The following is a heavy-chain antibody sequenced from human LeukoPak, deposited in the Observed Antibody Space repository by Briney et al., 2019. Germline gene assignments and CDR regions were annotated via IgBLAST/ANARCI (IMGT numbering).Heavy chain of an antibody. J-gene: IGHJ3*02. Sequence: SETLPLTCTVSGGSISSYYWSWIRQPPGKGLEWIGYIYYSGSTNYNPSLKSRVTISVDTSKNQFSLKLSSVTAADTAVYYCARDPLSIAARRGAFDIWGQGTMVTVSS. CDR3: ARDPLSIAARRGAFDI. CDR1: GGSISSYY. V-gene: IGHV4-59*01. CDR2: IYYSGST. D-gene: IGHD6-6*01.